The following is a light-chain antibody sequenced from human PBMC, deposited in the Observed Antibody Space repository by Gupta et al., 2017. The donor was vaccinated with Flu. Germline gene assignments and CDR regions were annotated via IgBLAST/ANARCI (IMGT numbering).Light chain of an antibody. CDR2: KAS. CDR1: QSISSW. V-gene: IGKV1-5*03. Sequence: DIQMTQSPSTLSASVGDRVTITCRASQSISSWLAWYQQKPGKAPKLLIYKASSLESGVPSRFSGSGYGTEFTLSISSRQPDDFATYYCQQYKNYSPYTFGQGTKLEIK. CDR3: QQYKNYSPYT. J-gene: IGKJ2*01.